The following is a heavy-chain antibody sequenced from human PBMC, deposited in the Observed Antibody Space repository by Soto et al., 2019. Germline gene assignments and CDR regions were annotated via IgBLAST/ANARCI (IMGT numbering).Heavy chain of an antibody. D-gene: IGHD4-17*01. Sequence: SVKVSCKASGDTFSFHTINWVRQAPGQGLEWMGRINPMLDMSNYAQKFQGRVTITADESTTTAYVELSSLRSEDTAVYYCARGAGYGDYAAVGAFDIWGQGTTVTVSS. J-gene: IGHJ3*02. V-gene: IGHV1-69*02. CDR3: ARGAGYGDYAAVGAFDI. CDR2: INPMLDMS. CDR1: GDTFSFHT.